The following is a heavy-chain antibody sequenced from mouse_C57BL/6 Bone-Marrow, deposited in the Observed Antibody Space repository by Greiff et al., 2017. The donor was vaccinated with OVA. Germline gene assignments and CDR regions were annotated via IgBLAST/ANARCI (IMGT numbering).Heavy chain of an antibody. V-gene: IGHV1-39*01. D-gene: IGHD1-1*01. CDR1: GYSFTHYN. CDR3: AFYYGSSYRYFDV. J-gene: IGHJ1*03. Sequence: VQLQQSGPELVKPGASVKISCKASGYSFTHYNMNWVKQSNGKSLEWIGVINPNYGTTSYNQKFKGKATLTVDQSSSTSYMQLNSLTSEDSAVYYCAFYYGSSYRYFDVWGTGTTVTVSS. CDR2: INPNYGTT.